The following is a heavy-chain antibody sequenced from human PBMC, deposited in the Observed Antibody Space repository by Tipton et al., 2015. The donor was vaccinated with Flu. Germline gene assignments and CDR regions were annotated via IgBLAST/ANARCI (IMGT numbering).Heavy chain of an antibody. J-gene: IGHJ3*02. CDR1: GDSISILTYY. CDR2: IYKSGST. Sequence: TLSLTCTISGDSISILTYYWGWIRQPPGKGLEWIGIIYKSGSTYYNPSLKSRVSISLDTSKNQFSLRLSSVTAADTAVYYCAGELSDYYDSSEGDAFDIWGQGTMVTVSS. D-gene: IGHD3-22*01. V-gene: IGHV4-39*02. CDR3: AGELSDYYDSSEGDAFDI.